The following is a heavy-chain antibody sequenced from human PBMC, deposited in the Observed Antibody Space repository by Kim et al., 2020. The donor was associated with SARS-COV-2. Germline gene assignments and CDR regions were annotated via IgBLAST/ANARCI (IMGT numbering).Heavy chain of an antibody. CDR3: AREVAAAGTIMGLWFDP. CDR1: GGSFSGYY. J-gene: IGHJ5*02. Sequence: SETLSLTCAVYGGSFSGYYWSWIRQPPGKGLEWIGEINHSGSTNYNPSLKSRVTISVDTSKNQFSLKLSSVTAADTAVYYCAREVAAAGTIMGLWFDPWGQGTLVTVSS. D-gene: IGHD6-13*01. V-gene: IGHV4-34*01. CDR2: INHSGST.